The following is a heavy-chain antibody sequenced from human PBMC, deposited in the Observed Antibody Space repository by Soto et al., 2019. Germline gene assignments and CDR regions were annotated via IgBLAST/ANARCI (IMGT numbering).Heavy chain of an antibody. J-gene: IGHJ6*02. CDR2: ISYDGSNK. D-gene: IGHD2-15*01. CDR1: GFTFSSYA. Sequence: GGSLRLSCAASGFTFSSYAMHWVRQAPGKGLEWVAVISYDGSNKYYADSVKGRFTISRDNSKNTLYLQMNSLGAEDTAVYYCARDGEDLGMDVWGQGTTVTVSS. CDR3: ARDGEDLGMDV. V-gene: IGHV3-30-3*01.